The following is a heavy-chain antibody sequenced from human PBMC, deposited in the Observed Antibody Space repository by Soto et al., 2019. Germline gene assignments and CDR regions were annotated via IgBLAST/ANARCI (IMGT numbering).Heavy chain of an antibody. D-gene: IGHD1-26*01. CDR1: GGTFSSYS. Sequence: QVQLVQSGAEVKKPGSSVTVSCKASGGTFSSYSINLVRQAPGQGLEWMGEIIPIFGTANYAQKFQGRVTITADESTSTAYMELSSLRSEDTAVYYCARDGGRHSGGIDYWGQGTLVTVSS. CDR2: IIPIFGTA. CDR3: ARDGGRHSGGIDY. V-gene: IGHV1-69*01. J-gene: IGHJ4*02.